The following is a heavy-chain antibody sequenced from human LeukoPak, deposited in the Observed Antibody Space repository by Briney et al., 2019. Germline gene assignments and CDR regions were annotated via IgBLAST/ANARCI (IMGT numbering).Heavy chain of an antibody. D-gene: IGHD1-26*01. CDR2: IKEDGSEK. CDR3: ASGRGGSY. V-gene: IGHV3-7*01. Sequence: GGSLRLSCAASGFDLTTYAMTWVRQAPGKGLGWVANIKEDGSEKYYVDSVKGRFTISRDNAKTSLYLQMNSLRTEDTAVYYCASGRGGSYWGQGTLVTVSS. J-gene: IGHJ4*02. CDR1: GFDLTTYA.